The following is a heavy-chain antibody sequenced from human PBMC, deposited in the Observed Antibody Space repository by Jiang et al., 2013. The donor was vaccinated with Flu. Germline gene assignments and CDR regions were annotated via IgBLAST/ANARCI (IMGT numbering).Heavy chain of an antibody. D-gene: IGHD1-7*01. Sequence: WMGWINTNTGNPTYAQGFTGRFVFSLDTSVSTAYLQISSLKAEDTAVYYCARGTYNWNYAIDYWGQGTLVTVSS. CDR2: INTNTGNP. CDR3: ARGTYNWNYAIDY. J-gene: IGHJ4*02. V-gene: IGHV7-4-1*02.